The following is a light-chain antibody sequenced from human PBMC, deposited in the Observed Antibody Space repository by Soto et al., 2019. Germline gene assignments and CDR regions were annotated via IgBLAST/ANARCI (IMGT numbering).Light chain of an antibody. CDR3: LQHNTYPWT. CDR2: AAS. CDR1: QSISNY. J-gene: IGKJ1*01. Sequence: DIQMTQSPSSLSASVGDRVSITCRASQSISNYLNWYQQKPGKAPKVLIYAASSLQSGVPSRFSGSGSGTEFTLTISSLQPDDFATYYCLQHNTYPWTFGQGTKVDIK. V-gene: IGKV1-17*01.